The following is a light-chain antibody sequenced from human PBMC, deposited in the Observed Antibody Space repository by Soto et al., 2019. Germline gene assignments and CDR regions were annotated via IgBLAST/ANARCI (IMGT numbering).Light chain of an antibody. Sequence: DIQMTQSPSSLSASVGDRVIITCRASQSVRSHLNWYQQKPGKAPKLLIYAASSLHSGVSSRFSGSGSGTDFTLTISRLQPEDFATYDCQQSYRTPLTFGGGTKVEIK. J-gene: IGKJ4*01. CDR3: QQSYRTPLT. CDR1: QSVRSH. V-gene: IGKV1-39*01. CDR2: AAS.